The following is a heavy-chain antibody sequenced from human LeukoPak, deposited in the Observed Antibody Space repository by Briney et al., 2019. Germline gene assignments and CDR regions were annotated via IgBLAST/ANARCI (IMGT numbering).Heavy chain of an antibody. J-gene: IGHJ4*02. V-gene: IGHV3-48*03. D-gene: IGHD6-13*01. CDR2: ISSSGSTI. CDR1: GFTFSSYE. CDR3: ARVDEEQPY. Sequence: PGGSLRLSCAASGFTFSSYEMNWVRQAPGKGLEWVSYISSSGSTIYYADSVKGRFTIPRDNAKNSLYLQMNSLRAEDTAVYYCARVDEEQPYWGQGTLVTVSS.